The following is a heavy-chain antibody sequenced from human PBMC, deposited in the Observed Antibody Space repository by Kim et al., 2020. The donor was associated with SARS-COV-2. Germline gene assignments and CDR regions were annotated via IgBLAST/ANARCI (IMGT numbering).Heavy chain of an antibody. CDR2: TNDEGTTT. CDR1: GFSLSSYY. V-gene: IGHV3-74*01. Sequence: GGSLRLSCAASGFSLSSYYMHWVRQAPGKGLVWVSRTNDEGTTTSYADLVKGRFTVSRDSARDTLYLQMKSLRAEDTAVYYCARDPHIVGSTTHFDLWGRGTLVTVSS. J-gene: IGHJ2*01. CDR3: ARDPHIVGSTTHFDL. D-gene: IGHD1-26*01.